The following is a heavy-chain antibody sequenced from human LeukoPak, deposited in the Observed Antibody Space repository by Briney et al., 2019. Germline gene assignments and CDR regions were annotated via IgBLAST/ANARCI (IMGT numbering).Heavy chain of an antibody. CDR1: GFTFSTYW. V-gene: IGHV3-7*01. CDR2: IKEDGSEK. Sequence: GGSLRLSCAASGFTFSTYWMSWVRQAPGKGLEWVANIKEDGSEKYNGDSVKGRFTISRDNAKNSLYLQMNSLRAEDTAVYYCARDSSGYQWGQGTLVTVSS. J-gene: IGHJ4*02. CDR3: ARDSSGYQ. D-gene: IGHD3-22*01.